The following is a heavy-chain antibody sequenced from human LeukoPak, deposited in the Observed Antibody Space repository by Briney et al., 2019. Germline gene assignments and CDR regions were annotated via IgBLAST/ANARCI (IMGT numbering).Heavy chain of an antibody. J-gene: IGHJ4*02. V-gene: IGHV4-31*03. D-gene: IGHD3-3*01. Sequence: PSQTLSLTCTVSGGSISSGGYYWSWIRQHPGKGLEWIGYIYYSGSTYYNPSLKSRVTISVDTSKNQFPLKLSSVTAADTAVYYCARDGLRSLDYWGQGTLVTVSS. CDR3: ARDGLRSLDY. CDR1: GGSISSGGYY. CDR2: IYYSGST.